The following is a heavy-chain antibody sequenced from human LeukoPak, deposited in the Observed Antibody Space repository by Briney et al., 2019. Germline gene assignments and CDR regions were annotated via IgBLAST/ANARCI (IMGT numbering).Heavy chain of an antibody. Sequence: GGSLRLSCAASGITFSRFWMSWVRQAPGKGLEWVANIKQDGSDKYYVDSVKGRFTISRDNAKNSLYLQMNSLRAEDTAVYYCVRDWYYYDSITGDYYYYGMDVWGQGTTVTVSS. J-gene: IGHJ6*02. V-gene: IGHV3-7*03. D-gene: IGHD3-22*01. CDR3: VRDWYYYDSITGDYYYYGMDV. CDR2: IKQDGSDK. CDR1: GITFSRFW.